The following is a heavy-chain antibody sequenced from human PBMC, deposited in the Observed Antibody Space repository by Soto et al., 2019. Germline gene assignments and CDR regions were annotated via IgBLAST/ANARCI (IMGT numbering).Heavy chain of an antibody. CDR1: GFTFGSYE. D-gene: IGHD3-9*01. CDR3: AMGKEETYYDILTGYYNVYYYGMDV. V-gene: IGHV3-48*03. CDR2: ISRSGSTI. J-gene: IGHJ6*02. Sequence: GGSLRLSCAASGFTFGSYEMNWVRQAPGKGLEWVSYISRSGSTIYYADSVKGRFTMSRDNAKNSLFLQMNSLRAEDTAVYYCAMGKEETYYDILTGYYNVYYYGMDVWGQGTTVTVSS.